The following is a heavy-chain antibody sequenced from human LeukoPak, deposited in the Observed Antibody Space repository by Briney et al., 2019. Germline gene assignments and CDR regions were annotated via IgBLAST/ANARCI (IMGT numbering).Heavy chain of an antibody. D-gene: IGHD3-16*01. J-gene: IGHJ4*02. Sequence: ASVKVSCKASGGTFSSYAISWVRQAPGQGLEWMGGIIPIFGTANYAQKFQGRVTITTDESTSTAYMELSSLRSEDTAVYYCARGNPHRGGFFDYWGQGTLVTVSS. CDR3: ARGNPHRGGFFDY. V-gene: IGHV1-69*05. CDR1: GGTFSSYA. CDR2: IIPIFGTA.